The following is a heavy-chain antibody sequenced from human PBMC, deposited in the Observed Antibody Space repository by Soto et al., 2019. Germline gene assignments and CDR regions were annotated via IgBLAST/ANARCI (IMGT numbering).Heavy chain of an antibody. Sequence: SETLSLTCAVSGGSISSSNWWSWVRQPPGKGLEWIEEINHSGSTNCNPSLKSRVTISVDTSKNQFSLKLSSATAADTAVYYCARAGKLLWFGELFQPNLYYYYYGMDVWGQGTTVTVSS. D-gene: IGHD3-10*01. V-gene: IGHV4-4*02. CDR3: ARAGKLLWFGELFQPNLYYYYYGMDV. CDR2: INHSGST. CDR1: GGSISSSNW. J-gene: IGHJ6*02.